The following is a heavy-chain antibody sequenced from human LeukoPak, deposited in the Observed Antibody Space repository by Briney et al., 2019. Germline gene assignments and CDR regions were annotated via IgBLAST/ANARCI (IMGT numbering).Heavy chain of an antibody. J-gene: IGHJ4*02. CDR1: GFTVSSNY. CDR2: IYSGGST. Sequence: GGSLRLSCAASGFTVSSNYMSWVRQAPGKGLGWVSVIYSGGSTYYAGSVKGRFTISRDNSKNTLYVQMNSLRAEDTAVYSCAKGLQWELPFDYWGQGTLVTVSS. D-gene: IGHD1-26*01. V-gene: IGHV3-53*01. CDR3: AKGLQWELPFDY.